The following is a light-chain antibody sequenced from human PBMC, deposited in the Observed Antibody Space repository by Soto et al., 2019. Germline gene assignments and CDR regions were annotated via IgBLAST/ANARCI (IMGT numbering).Light chain of an antibody. J-gene: IGKJ1*01. CDR3: QQYDDWPS. Sequence: EILMTQSPATLSASPGEGTTLSFRASQSVGNNLAWYQQKPGQAPRLLIYGASTRAAGLPARFSGSGSGTVLTHTISSLQSEDFAVYYCQQYDDWPSFGQGTKVDI. CDR1: QSVGNN. CDR2: GAS. V-gene: IGKV3-15*01.